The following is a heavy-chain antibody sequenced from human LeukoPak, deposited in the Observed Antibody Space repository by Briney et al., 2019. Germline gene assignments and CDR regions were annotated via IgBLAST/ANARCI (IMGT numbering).Heavy chain of an antibody. CDR3: ARGDDSSGYYGYYYYYYIDV. CDR1: GYTFTSYD. CDR2: INPNSGGT. J-gene: IGHJ6*03. V-gene: IGHV1-2*02. Sequence: GASVKVSCKASGYTFTSYDINWVRQATGQGLEWMGWINPNSGGTNYAQKFQGRVTMTRDTSISTAYMELSRLRSDDTAVYYCARGDDSSGYYGYYYYYYIDVWGKGTTVTVSS. D-gene: IGHD3-22*01.